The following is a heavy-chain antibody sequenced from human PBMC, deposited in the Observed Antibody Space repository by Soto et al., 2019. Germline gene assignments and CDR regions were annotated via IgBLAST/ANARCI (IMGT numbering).Heavy chain of an antibody. CDR1: GGSISSSSYY. CDR3: ARRTVNIRTFFSGLKTHCFDY. Sequence: QLQLQESGPGLVKPSETLSLTCAVSGGSISSSSYYWGWIRQPPGKGLEWIGSIYYSGRTSYTPSLQSRAAISVDTSKNQFSLKLNSVTAADTAVYYCARRTVNIRTFFSGLKTHCFDYWGQGTLVTVSS. J-gene: IGHJ4*02. D-gene: IGHD6-19*01. V-gene: IGHV4-39*01. CDR2: IYYSGRT.